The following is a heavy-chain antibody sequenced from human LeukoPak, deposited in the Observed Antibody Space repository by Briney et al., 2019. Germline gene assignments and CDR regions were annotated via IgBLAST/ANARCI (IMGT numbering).Heavy chain of an antibody. V-gene: IGHV4-39*01. Sequence: PSETLSLTCTVSGGSISSSNYYWGWIRQPPGKGLDWIGNIYYSGSTYYNPSLKSRVTISVDTSKNQFSLKLSSVTAADTAVYYCARTNGYSYGAIDYWGQGTLVTVSS. CDR3: ARTNGYSYGAIDY. CDR1: GGSISSSNYY. D-gene: IGHD5-18*01. J-gene: IGHJ4*02. CDR2: IYYSGST.